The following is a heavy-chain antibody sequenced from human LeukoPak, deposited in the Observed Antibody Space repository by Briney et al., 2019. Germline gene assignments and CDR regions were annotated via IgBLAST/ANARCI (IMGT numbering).Heavy chain of an antibody. J-gene: IGHJ6*02. CDR3: ARVYSYGYGSYYYGMDV. V-gene: IGHV1-18*01. CDR1: GYTFTSYG. Sequence: ASVKASCKASGYTFTSYGISWVRQAPGQGLEWMGWISAYNGNTNYAQKLQGRVTMTTDTSTSTAYMELRSLRSDDTAVYYCARVYSYGYGSYYYGMDVWGQGTTVTVSS. CDR2: ISAYNGNT. D-gene: IGHD5-18*01.